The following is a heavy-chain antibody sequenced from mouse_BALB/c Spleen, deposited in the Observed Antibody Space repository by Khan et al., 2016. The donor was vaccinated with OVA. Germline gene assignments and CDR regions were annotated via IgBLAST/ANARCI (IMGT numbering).Heavy chain of an antibody. CDR2: ISSGGHYT. V-gene: IGHV5-9-3*01. Sequence: EVELVESGGGVVKPGGSLKLSCSASGFTFSSFAMSWVRQTPEKRLEWVATISSGGHYTFYPDSVKGRFTIYRDNDRNTLYLQMSSLRSEDTAMYYCARSVVDCYDIDYWGQGTSFTVSS. CDR1: GFTFSSFA. CDR3: ARSVVDCYDIDY. D-gene: IGHD2-13*01. J-gene: IGHJ4*01.